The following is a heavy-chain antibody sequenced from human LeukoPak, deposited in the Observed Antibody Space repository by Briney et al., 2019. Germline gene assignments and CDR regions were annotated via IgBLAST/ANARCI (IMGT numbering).Heavy chain of an antibody. Sequence: GGSLRLSCEASGFTFITYAMSWVRQAPGKGLEWVSAISGSGGSTYYADSVKGRFTISRDNSKNTLYLQMNSLRAEDTAVYYCAKGSHRGTSSIWGQGTLVTVSS. CDR2: ISGSGGST. CDR3: AKGSHRGTSSI. D-gene: IGHD2-2*01. V-gene: IGHV3-23*01. CDR1: GFTFITYA. J-gene: IGHJ4*02.